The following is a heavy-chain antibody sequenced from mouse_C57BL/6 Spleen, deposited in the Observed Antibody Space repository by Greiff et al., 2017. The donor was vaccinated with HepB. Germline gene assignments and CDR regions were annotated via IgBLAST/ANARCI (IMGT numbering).Heavy chain of an antibody. V-gene: IGHV1-26*01. CDR3: ARERYGSSFWYFDV. Sequence: EVQLQQSGPELVKPGASVKISCKASGYTFTDYYMNWVKQSHGKSLEWIGDINPNNGGTSYNQKFKGKATLTVDKSSSTAYMELHSLTSEDSAVYYCARERYGSSFWYFDVWGTGTTVTVSS. CDR1: GYTFTDYY. CDR2: INPNNGGT. D-gene: IGHD1-1*01. J-gene: IGHJ1*03.